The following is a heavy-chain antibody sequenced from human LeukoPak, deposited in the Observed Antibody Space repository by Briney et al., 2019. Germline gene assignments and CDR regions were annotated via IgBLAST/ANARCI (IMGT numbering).Heavy chain of an antibody. D-gene: IGHD3-22*01. CDR2: ISYDGSNK. V-gene: IGHV3-30-3*01. CDR3: ARDPPLPLDSDSSGYPFDY. Sequence: PGGSLRLSCAASGFTFSSYAMHWVRQAPGKGLEWVAGISYDGSNKYYADSVKGRFTISRDNSKNTLYLQMNSLRAEGTAVYYCARDPPLPLDSDSSGYPFDYWGQGTLVTVSS. CDR1: GFTFSSYA. J-gene: IGHJ4*02.